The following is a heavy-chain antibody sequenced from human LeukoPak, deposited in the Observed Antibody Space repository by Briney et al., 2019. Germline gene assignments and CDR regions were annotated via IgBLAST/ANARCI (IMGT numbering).Heavy chain of an antibody. Sequence: GGSLRLSCAASGFTFSSYGMHWVRQAPGKGLEWVAFIRYDGSNKYYADSVKGRFTISRDNSKNTLYLQMNSLRAEDTAVYYCARDPPGIAAAGTGYWGQGTLVTVSS. J-gene: IGHJ4*02. V-gene: IGHV3-30*02. CDR2: IRYDGSNK. CDR1: GFTFSSYG. D-gene: IGHD6-13*01. CDR3: ARDPPGIAAAGTGY.